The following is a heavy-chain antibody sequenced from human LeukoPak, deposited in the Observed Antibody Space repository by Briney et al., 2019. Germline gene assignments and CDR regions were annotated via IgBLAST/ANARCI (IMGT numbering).Heavy chain of an antibody. CDR2: IYFTGTT. Sequence: SETLSLTCTVSGGSIRSYWSWIRQSPGKGLEWIGYIYFTGTTNYNPSLKSRLTISIDTSRNQFSLKLSSATAADTAIYYCVNGGSYLTKWGQGTLVTVSS. V-gene: IGHV4-59*01. J-gene: IGHJ4*02. CDR1: GGSIRSY. CDR3: VNGGSYLTK. D-gene: IGHD3-10*01.